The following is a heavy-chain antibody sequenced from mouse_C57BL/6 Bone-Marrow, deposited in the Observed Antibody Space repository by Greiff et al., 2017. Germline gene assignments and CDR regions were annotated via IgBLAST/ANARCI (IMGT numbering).Heavy chain of an antibody. J-gene: IGHJ1*03. V-gene: IGHV1-76*01. CDR2: IYPGSGNT. CDR1: GYTFTDYY. CDR3: ARSRRRPYFDV. Sequence: QVQLQQSGAELVRPGASVKLSCKASGYTFTDYYINWVKQRPGQGLEWIARIYPGSGNTYYNEKFKGKATLTAEKSSSTAYMQLSSLTSEDSAVYFCARSRRRPYFDVCGTGTTVTVSS.